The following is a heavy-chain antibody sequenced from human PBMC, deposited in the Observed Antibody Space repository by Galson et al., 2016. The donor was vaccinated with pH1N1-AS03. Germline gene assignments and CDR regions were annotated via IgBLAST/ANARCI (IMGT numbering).Heavy chain of an antibody. D-gene: IGHD3-22*01. CDR2: LGGSGSST. CDR3: ARVVEDYYDSSGYLNWFDP. J-gene: IGHJ5*02. CDR1: GFTFSTYA. V-gene: IGHV3-23*01. Sequence: SLRLSCAASGFTFSTYAMGWVRQASGKGLEWVSALGGSGSSTFYADSVKGRFTVSRDNSKNTLYLQLNSLRAEDTAVYYCARVVEDYYDSSGYLNWFDPWGQGTLVTVSS.